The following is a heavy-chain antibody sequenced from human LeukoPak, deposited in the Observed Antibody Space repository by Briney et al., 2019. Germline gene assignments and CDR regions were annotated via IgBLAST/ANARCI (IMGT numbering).Heavy chain of an antibody. V-gene: IGHV3-66*01. Sequence: GGSLRLSCAASGFTLNTNYMNWVRQVPGKGLERVSVIYAGGNTYYADSVKERFTISRDNSRNTLYLQMNSLRGDDTAVYYCAREVYSSTWFDLWGQGTLVTVSS. J-gene: IGHJ4*02. CDR1: GFTLNTNY. D-gene: IGHD6-13*01. CDR2: IYAGGNT. CDR3: AREVYSSTWFDL.